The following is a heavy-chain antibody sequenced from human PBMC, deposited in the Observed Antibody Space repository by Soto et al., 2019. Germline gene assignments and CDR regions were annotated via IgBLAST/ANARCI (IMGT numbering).Heavy chain of an antibody. CDR1: GGTFSSYA. CDR2: IIPIFGTA. J-gene: IGHJ6*02. D-gene: IGHD2-15*01. Sequence: GASVKVSCKASGGTFSSYAISWVRQAPGQELEWMGGIIPIFGTANYAQKFQGRVTITADESTSTAYMELSSLRSEDTAVYYCARSRSEGFYYYGMDVWGQGTTVTVSS. CDR3: ARSRSEGFYYYGMDV. V-gene: IGHV1-69*13.